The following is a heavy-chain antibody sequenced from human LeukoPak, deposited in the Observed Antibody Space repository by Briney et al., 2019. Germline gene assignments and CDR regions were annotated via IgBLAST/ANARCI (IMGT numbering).Heavy chain of an antibody. D-gene: IGHD3-3*01. CDR2: IYSSGSS. CDR3: ARIFSVGYYFDY. V-gene: IGHV4-4*07. Sequence: SETLSLTCTVSGASISTYYWSWIRQSAGKGLEWIGRIYSSGSSNYNASLKSRVTMSVDTSKNQFSLKLSSVTAADTAVYYCARIFSVGYYFDYWGQGTLVTVSS. CDR1: GASISTYY. J-gene: IGHJ4*02.